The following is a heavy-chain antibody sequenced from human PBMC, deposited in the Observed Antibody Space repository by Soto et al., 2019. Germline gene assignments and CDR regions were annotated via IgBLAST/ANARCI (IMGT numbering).Heavy chain of an antibody. D-gene: IGHD6-13*01. CDR1: GGSISSGGYS. CDR3: ARAGGSSWYTG. J-gene: IGHJ4*02. V-gene: IGHV4-30-2*01. Sequence: PSETLSLTCAVSGGSISSGGYSWSWIRQPPGKGLEWIGYIYHSGSTYYNPSLKSRVTISVDRSKNQFSLKLSSVTAADTAVYYCARAGGSSWYTGWGQGTLVTVSS. CDR2: IYHSGST.